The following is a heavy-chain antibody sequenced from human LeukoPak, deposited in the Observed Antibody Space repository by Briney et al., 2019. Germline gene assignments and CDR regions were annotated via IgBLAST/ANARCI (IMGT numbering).Heavy chain of an antibody. Sequence: SETLSLTCTVSGGSISSYYWSWIRQPPGKGLEWIGYIYDSGSTNYNPSLKSRVTISVDTSKNQFSLKLSSVTAADTAVYYCARVPRGGYSYSNWFDPWGQGTLVTVSS. J-gene: IGHJ5*02. CDR1: GGSISSYY. D-gene: IGHD5-18*01. V-gene: IGHV4-59*01. CDR2: IYDSGST. CDR3: ARVPRGGYSYSNWFDP.